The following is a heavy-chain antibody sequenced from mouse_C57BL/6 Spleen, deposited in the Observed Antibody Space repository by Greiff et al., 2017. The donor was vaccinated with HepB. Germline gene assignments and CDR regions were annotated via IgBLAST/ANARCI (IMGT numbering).Heavy chain of an antibody. CDR2: IYPSDSEP. D-gene: IGHD1-3*01. CDR3: ARSGTY. V-gene: IGHV1-61*01. Sequence: VQLQQPGAELVRPGSSVKLSCKASGYTFTSYWRDRVKQRTGQGLEWIGNIYPSDSEPNYNQKFKDKATFTVDKSSSTAYMQLSSLTSEDSAVYYCARSGTYWGQGTLVTVSA. CDR1: GYTFTSYW. J-gene: IGHJ3*01.